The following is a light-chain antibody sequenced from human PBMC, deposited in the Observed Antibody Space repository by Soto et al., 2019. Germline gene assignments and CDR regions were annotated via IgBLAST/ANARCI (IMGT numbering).Light chain of an antibody. CDR2: DVS. CDR1: SSDVGGYNY. CDR3: SSYTRSSTYVV. V-gene: IGLV2-14*01. J-gene: IGLJ2*01. Sequence: QSALTQPASVSGSPGQSITISYTGTSSDVGGYNYVSWYQQHPGKAPKLMIYDVSNRPSGVSNRFSGSKSGNTASLTISGLQAEYEADYYCSSYTRSSTYVVFGGGTKLTVL.